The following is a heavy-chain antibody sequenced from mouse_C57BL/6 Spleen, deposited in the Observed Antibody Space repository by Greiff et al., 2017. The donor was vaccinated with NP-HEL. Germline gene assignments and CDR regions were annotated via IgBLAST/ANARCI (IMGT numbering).Heavy chain of an antibody. CDR3: ARRILRLYAMDY. Sequence: EVKVEESGGGLVKPGGSLKLSCAASGFTFSDYGMHWVRQAPEKGLEWVAYISSGSSTIYYADTVKGRFTISRDNAKNTLFLQMTSLRSEDTAMYYCARRILRLYAMDYWGQGTSVTVSS. CDR2: ISSGSSTI. CDR1: GFTFSDYG. D-gene: IGHD1-1*01. J-gene: IGHJ4*01. V-gene: IGHV5-17*01.